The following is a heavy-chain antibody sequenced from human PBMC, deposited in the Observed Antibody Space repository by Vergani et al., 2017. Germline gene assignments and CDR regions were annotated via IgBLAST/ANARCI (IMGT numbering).Heavy chain of an antibody. J-gene: IGHJ4*02. Sequence: QVQLVESGGGVVQPGRSLRLSCAASGFTFSSYAMHWVRQAPGKGLEWVAVISYDGSNKYYADSVKGRFTISRDNAKNSVHLQMNSLRAEDTAVYYCARDHYDILTGYYRPDYWGQGTLVTVSS. CDR2: ISYDGSNK. CDR1: GFTFSSYA. D-gene: IGHD3-9*01. V-gene: IGHV3-30-3*01. CDR3: ARDHYDILTGYYRPDY.